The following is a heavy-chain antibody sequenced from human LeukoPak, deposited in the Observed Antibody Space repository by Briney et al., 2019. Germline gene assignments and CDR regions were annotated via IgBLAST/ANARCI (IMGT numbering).Heavy chain of an antibody. CDR1: GGSISSSNYY. CDR2: ISSRGST. Sequence: SETLSLTCTVSGGSISSSNYYWGWIRQPPGKGLEWIGSISSRGSTYYATSLRSRVTVSVDTSKNQFSLRLSSVTAADTAVYYCAGRGYRDWGQGTLVTVSS. D-gene: IGHD5-12*01. CDR3: AGRGYRD. J-gene: IGHJ4*02. V-gene: IGHV4-39*01.